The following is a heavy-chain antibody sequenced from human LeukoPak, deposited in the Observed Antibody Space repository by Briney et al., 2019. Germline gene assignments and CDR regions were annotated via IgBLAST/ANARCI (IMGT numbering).Heavy chain of an antibody. D-gene: IGHD6-19*01. CDR2: ISYDGSNK. V-gene: IGHV3-30-3*01. CDR1: GFTFSSYA. Sequence: GRSLRLSCAASGFTFSSYAMHWVRQAPGKGLEWVAVISYDGSNKYYADSVKGRFTISRDNSKNTLYLQMNSLRAEDTAVYYCARDPLYSSGWYPYYFDYWGQGTLVTVSS. J-gene: IGHJ4*02. CDR3: ARDPLYSSGWYPYYFDY.